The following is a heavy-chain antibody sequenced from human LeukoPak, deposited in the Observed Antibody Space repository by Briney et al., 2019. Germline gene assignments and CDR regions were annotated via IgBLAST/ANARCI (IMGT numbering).Heavy chain of an antibody. V-gene: IGHV3-43D*03. Sequence: GWSLRLSCAASGFTFDDYAMHWVGQAPGKGLEGVSLISWDGGSTYYADSVKGRFTISRDNSKNSLYLQMNSLRAEDTALYYCAKARVRYYYYMDVWGKGTTVTVSS. CDR2: ISWDGGST. D-gene: IGHD4/OR15-4a*01. J-gene: IGHJ6*03. CDR1: GFTFDDYA. CDR3: AKARVRYYYYMDV.